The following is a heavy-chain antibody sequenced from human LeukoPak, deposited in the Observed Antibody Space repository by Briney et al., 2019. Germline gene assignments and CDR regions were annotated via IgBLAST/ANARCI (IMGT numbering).Heavy chain of an antibody. CDR3: ADVDTSA. J-gene: IGHJ5*02. Sequence: GGSLRLSCAASGFTFSNCWMSWVRQAPGKGLEWVASIIPDGSAKFYVDSVKGRFTISRDNVKSSLYLQVNSLRVEDTAVYYCADVDTSAWGQGTLVTVSS. CDR2: IIPDGSAK. D-gene: IGHD6-19*01. CDR1: GFTFSNCW. V-gene: IGHV3-7*01.